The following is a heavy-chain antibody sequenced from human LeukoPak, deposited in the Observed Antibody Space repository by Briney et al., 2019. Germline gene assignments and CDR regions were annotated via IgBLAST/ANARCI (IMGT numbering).Heavy chain of an antibody. Sequence: GGSLRLSCAASGFTFSSYSMNWVRQAPGKGLEWVSSISSSSSYIYYADSVKGRFTISRDNAKNSLYLQMNSLRAEDTAVYYCARYCSSTSCYKDVAVAGDWGQGTLVTVSS. CDR1: GFTFSSYS. CDR2: ISSSSSYI. D-gene: IGHD2-2*02. V-gene: IGHV3-21*01. J-gene: IGHJ4*02. CDR3: ARYCSSTSCYKDVAVAGD.